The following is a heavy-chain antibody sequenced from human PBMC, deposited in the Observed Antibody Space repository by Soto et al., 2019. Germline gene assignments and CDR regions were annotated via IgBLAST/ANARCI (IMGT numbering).Heavy chain of an antibody. CDR2: ISGTGGST. Sequence: EVQLLESGGGLVQPGGSLRLSCAASGFTFSSYAMSWVRQAPGKGLEWVSAISGTGGSTYYADSVKGRFTISRDNSKNTLYLQMHSLRAEDTAVYYCVLWPPYYFDYWGQGTLVTVSS. J-gene: IGHJ4*02. CDR1: GFTFSSYA. D-gene: IGHD3-10*01. CDR3: VLWPPYYFDY. V-gene: IGHV3-23*01.